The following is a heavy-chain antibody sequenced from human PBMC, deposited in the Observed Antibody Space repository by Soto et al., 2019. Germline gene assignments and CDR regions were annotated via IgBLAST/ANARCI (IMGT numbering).Heavy chain of an antibody. V-gene: IGHV4-39*02. CDR3: AREYASITMVRGVIIPVYFDY. J-gene: IGHJ4*02. D-gene: IGHD3-10*01. Sequence: QLQLQVSGPGLVKPSETLSLTCTVSGGSIRSRRYYWGWIRQPPGQGLEWIGSLYYSGSTYYNPSLKSRVTITVDTSKNQFTLKLSSVTAADTAVYYCAREYASITMVRGVIIPVYFDYWGQGTMVTVSS. CDR2: LYYSGST. CDR1: GGSIRSRRYY.